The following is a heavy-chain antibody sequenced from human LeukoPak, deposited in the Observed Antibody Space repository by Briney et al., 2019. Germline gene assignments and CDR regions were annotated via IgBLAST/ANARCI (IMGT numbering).Heavy chain of an antibody. Sequence: PGGSLRLSCAASGFTVSSNYMSWVRQAPGKGLEWVSVIYSGGSTYYADSVKGRFTISRDNSKNSLYLQMNSLRTEDTALYYCAKDEGSGSYHYYGMDVWGQGTTVTVSS. CDR2: IYSGGST. V-gene: IGHV3-53*05. CDR1: GFTVSSNY. D-gene: IGHD3-10*01. CDR3: AKDEGSGSYHYYGMDV. J-gene: IGHJ6*02.